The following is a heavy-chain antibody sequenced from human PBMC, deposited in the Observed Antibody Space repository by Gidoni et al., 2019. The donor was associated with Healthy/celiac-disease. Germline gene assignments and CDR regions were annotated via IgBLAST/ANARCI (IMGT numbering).Heavy chain of an antibody. CDR1: GGSISSSSYY. CDR3: ARHVVTAATYYYYGMDV. J-gene: IGHJ6*02. Sequence: QLQLQESGPGLVKPSATLSLTCTVSGGSISSSSYYWGWIRQPPGKGLEWIGSIYYSGSTYYNPSLKSRVTISVDTSKNQFSLKLSSVTAADTAVYYCARHVVTAATYYYYGMDVWGQGTTVTVSS. D-gene: IGHD2-21*02. V-gene: IGHV4-39*01. CDR2: IYYSGST.